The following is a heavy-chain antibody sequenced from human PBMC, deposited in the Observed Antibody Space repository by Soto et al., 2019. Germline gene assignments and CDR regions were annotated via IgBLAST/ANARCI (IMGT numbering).Heavy chain of an antibody. CDR3: AKDIVGGIAAAGTGEYFQH. D-gene: IGHD6-13*01. Sequence: GGSLRLSCAASGFTFDDYAMHWVRQAPGKGLEWVSGISWNSGSIGYADSVKGRFTISRDNAKNSLYLQMNSLRDEDTALYYCAKDIVGGIAAAGTGEYFQHWGQGTLVTVSS. CDR2: ISWNSGSI. J-gene: IGHJ1*01. CDR1: GFTFDDYA. V-gene: IGHV3-9*01.